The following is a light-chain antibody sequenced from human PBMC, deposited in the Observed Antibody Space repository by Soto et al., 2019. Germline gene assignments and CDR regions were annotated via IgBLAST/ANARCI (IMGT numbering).Light chain of an antibody. CDR1: QSVSSK. J-gene: IGKJ3*01. V-gene: IGKV3-11*01. CDR2: SAS. CDR3: QQRSNWPPFT. Sequence: EIVMTQSPATLSLSPGQRATLSCRASQSVSSKLAWYQQRPGQAPRLLIYSASARATGIPARFSGSGSGTDFTLTISSLEPEDFAVYYCQQRSNWPPFTFGPGTKVDIK.